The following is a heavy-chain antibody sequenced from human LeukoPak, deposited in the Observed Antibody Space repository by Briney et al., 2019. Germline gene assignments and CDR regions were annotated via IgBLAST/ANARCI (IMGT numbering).Heavy chain of an antibody. CDR2: IKQDGSKK. Sequence: GGSLRLSCAASGFTFSSFWMTWVRQAPGKGLEWVANIKQDGSKKSYVDSVKGRFTISRDNAKNSLYLQMNSLRAEDTAIYYCTRVGYIDEGIDYWGQGTLVTVSS. CDR1: GFTFSSFW. CDR3: TRVGYIDEGIDY. J-gene: IGHJ4*02. V-gene: IGHV3-7*04. D-gene: IGHD5-24*01.